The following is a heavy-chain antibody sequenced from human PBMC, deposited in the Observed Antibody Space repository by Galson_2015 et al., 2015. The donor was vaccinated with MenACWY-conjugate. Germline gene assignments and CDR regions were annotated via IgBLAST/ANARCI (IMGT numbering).Heavy chain of an antibody. Sequence: ETLSLTCPVSGGSISSSSYFWGWIRQPPEKGLEWIGTISYSGSTHYNPSLNNRVTVSADTSKNQFSLNVNSVTAADTALYYCARRSARLTLGAFDIWGQGTMVTVSS. D-gene: IGHD4-23*01. CDR3: ARRSARLTLGAFDI. V-gene: IGHV4-39*01. J-gene: IGHJ3*02. CDR1: GGSISSSSYF. CDR2: ISYSGST.